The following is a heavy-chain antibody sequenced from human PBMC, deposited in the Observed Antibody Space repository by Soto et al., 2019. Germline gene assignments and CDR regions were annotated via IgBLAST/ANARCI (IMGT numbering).Heavy chain of an antibody. J-gene: IGHJ4*02. CDR2: IRSKAFRGAT. CDR1: GFTLGDYA. CDR3: TRHVQGATVGGY. V-gene: IGHV3-49*03. D-gene: IGHD4-4*01. Sequence: EVQLVESGGGFVQPGRSLRLSCTASGFTLGDYAMSWFRQAPGKGLEWVGLIRSKAFRGATEYAASVKGRFTISRDDSKNIAYLQMNSVTTEDTGVYYWTRHVQGATVGGYWGQGTLVTVSS.